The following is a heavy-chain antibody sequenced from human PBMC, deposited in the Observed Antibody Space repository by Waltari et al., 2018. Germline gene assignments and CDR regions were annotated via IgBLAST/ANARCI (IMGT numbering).Heavy chain of an antibody. CDR3: ASISGSYSKNY. D-gene: IGHD1-26*01. CDR2: IYHSGST. Sequence: QVQLQESGPGLVKPSETLSLTCAVSGYSISSGYYWGWIRQPPGKGLEGIGSIYHSGSTYYNPSLKGRVTISVDTSKNQFSLKLSSVTAADTAVYYCASISGSYSKNYWGQGTLVTVSS. V-gene: IGHV4-38-2*01. J-gene: IGHJ4*02. CDR1: GYSISSGYY.